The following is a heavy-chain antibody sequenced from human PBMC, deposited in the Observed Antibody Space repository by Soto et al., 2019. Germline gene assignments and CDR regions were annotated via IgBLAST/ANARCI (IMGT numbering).Heavy chain of an antibody. CDR1: GFTFSNAW. CDR2: IKSKTDGGTT. Sequence: PGGSLRLSCAASGFTFSNAWMSWVRQAPGKGLEWVGRIKSKTDGGTTDYAAPVKGRFTISRDDSKNTLYLQMNSLKTEDTAVYYCTTDTGGITPWFDPWGQGTLVTVSS. J-gene: IGHJ5*02. CDR3: TTDTGGITPWFDP. V-gene: IGHV3-15*01. D-gene: IGHD2-8*02.